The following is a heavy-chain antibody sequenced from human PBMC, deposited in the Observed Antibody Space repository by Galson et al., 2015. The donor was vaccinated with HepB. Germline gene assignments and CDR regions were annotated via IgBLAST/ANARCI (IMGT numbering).Heavy chain of an antibody. CDR1: GGSISSGGYS. Sequence: TLSLTCAVSGGSISSGGYSWTWIRQPPGKGLEWIGYIYHSGNTDFNPSLKSRVTISVDRSKNQFSLKLSSVTAADTAVYYCAREGCSGGSCYFDYWGQGTVVTVSS. D-gene: IGHD2-15*01. V-gene: IGHV4-30-2*01. CDR3: AREGCSGGSCYFDY. J-gene: IGHJ4*02. CDR2: IYHSGNT.